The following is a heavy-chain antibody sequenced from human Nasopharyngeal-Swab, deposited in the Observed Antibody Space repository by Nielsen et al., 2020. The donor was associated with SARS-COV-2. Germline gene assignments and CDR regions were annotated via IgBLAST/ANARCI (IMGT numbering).Heavy chain of an antibody. CDR3: ARGAAAGASRYYYYGMDV. V-gene: IGHV5-51*01. CDR1: GYSFTSYW. CDR2: IYPGDSDT. Sequence: GESLKISCQGSGYSFTSYWIGWVRQMPGKGLEWRGIIYPGDSDTRYSPSFQGQVTISADKSISTAYLQWSSLEASDTALYYCARGAAAGASRYYYYGMDVWGQGTTVTVSS. J-gene: IGHJ6*02. D-gene: IGHD6-13*01.